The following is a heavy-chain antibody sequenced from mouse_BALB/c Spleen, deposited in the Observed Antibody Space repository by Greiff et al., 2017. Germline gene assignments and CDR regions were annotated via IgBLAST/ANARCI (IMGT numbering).Heavy chain of an antibody. CDR1: GYTFSSYW. CDR3: ASYDYDGDYYAMDY. J-gene: IGHJ4*01. CDR2: ILPGSGST. Sequence: QVQLQQSGAELMKPGASVKISCKATGYTFSSYWIEWVKQRPGHGLEWIGEILPGSGSTNYNEKFKGKATFTADTSSNTAYMQLSSLTSEDSAVYYCASYDYDGDYYAMDYWGQGTSVTVSS. V-gene: IGHV1-9*01. D-gene: IGHD2-4*01.